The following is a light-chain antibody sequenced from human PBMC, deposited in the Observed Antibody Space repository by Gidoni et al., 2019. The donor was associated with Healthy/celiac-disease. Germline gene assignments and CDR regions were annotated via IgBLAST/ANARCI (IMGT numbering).Light chain of an antibody. V-gene: IGKV1-39*01. CDR2: AAS. J-gene: IGKJ2*01. CDR1: QSISSY. Sequence: DIQMTQSPYSLSASVGDRVTITCRASQSISSYLNWYQQKPGKAPKLLIYAASSLQSGVPSRFSGSGSVTDFALTISSLQPEDFATYYCQQSYSTLYTFGQGTKLEIK. CDR3: QQSYSTLYT.